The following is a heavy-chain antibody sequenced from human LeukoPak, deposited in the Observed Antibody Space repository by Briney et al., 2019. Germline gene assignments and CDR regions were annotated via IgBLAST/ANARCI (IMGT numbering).Heavy chain of an antibody. Sequence: SETLSLTCTVSGGSISSYYWSWIRQPPGKGLKWIGYIYYSGSTNYNPSLKSRVTISVDTSKNQFSLKLSSVTAADTAVYYCAIIAAAGRYYFDYWGQGTLVTVSS. CDR1: GGSISSYY. V-gene: IGHV4-59*01. CDR2: IYYSGST. D-gene: IGHD6-13*01. CDR3: AIIAAAGRYYFDY. J-gene: IGHJ4*02.